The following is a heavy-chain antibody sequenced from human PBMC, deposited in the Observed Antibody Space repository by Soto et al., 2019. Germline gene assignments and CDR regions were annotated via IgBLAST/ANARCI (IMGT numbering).Heavy chain of an antibody. CDR1: GGSISSGGYY. CDR2: IYYSGST. D-gene: IGHD3-3*01. Sequence: PSETLSLTCTVSGGSISSGGYYWSWIRQHPGKGLEWIGYIYYSGSTYYNPSLKSRVTISVDTSKNQFSLKLSSVTAADTAVYYCARSERRGFLETWFDPWGQGTLVTVSS. J-gene: IGHJ5*02. V-gene: IGHV4-31*03. CDR3: ARSERRGFLETWFDP.